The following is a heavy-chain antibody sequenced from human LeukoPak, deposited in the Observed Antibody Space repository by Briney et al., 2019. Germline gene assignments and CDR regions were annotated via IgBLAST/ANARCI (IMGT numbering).Heavy chain of an antibody. Sequence: PSETLSLTCTVSGGSISSYYRSWIRQPPGKGLEWIGYIYYSGSTNYNPSLKSRVTISVDTSKNQFSLKLSSVTAADTAVYYCTREVRSAWASFDPWGQGTLVIVSS. V-gene: IGHV4-59*01. CDR3: TREVRSAWASFDP. D-gene: IGHD1-26*01. CDR2: IYYSGST. CDR1: GGSISSYY. J-gene: IGHJ5*02.